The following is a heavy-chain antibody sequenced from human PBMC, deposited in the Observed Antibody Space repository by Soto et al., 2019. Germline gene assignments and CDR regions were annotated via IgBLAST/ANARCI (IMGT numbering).Heavy chain of an antibody. D-gene: IGHD6-19*01. CDR2: ISSHSSTL. Sequence: PVGSLRLSCAASGFTFSSYSMNWVRQAPGKGLEWISYISSHSSTLYYADSVKGRFTISRDNAGGSLYLHMNSLRDEDTAVYYCVRDGSGNLYLNWFDPWGQGTLVTVSS. CDR1: GFTFSSYS. CDR3: VRDGSGNLYLNWFDP. J-gene: IGHJ5*02. V-gene: IGHV3-48*02.